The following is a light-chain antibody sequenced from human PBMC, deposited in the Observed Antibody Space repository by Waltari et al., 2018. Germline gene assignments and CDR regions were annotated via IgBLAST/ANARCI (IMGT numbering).Light chain of an antibody. CDR2: QAS. CDR3: QQYDNNRT. V-gene: IGKV1-5*03. Sequence: DIQMTQSPSTLSASVGESVTITCRASQSVRNWLAWYQQKPGKAPRLLIYQASTLENGVPSRFSGSGSGTEFTLTISGLQPDDFATYYCQQYDNNRTFGQGTKVEIK. CDR1: QSVRNW. J-gene: IGKJ1*01.